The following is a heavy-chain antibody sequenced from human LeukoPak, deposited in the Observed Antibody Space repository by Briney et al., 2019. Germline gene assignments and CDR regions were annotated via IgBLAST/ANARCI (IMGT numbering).Heavy chain of an antibody. Sequence: GGSLRLSCAASGFTFSSYAMHWVRQAPGKGLEWVAVISYDGSNKYYADSVKGRSTISRGNSKNTLYLQMNSLRAEDTAVYYCARDHRVGSGYYYYYGMDVWGQGTTVTVSS. CDR1: GFTFSSYA. D-gene: IGHD3-10*01. V-gene: IGHV3-30-3*01. J-gene: IGHJ6*02. CDR2: ISYDGSNK. CDR3: ARDHRVGSGYYYYYGMDV.